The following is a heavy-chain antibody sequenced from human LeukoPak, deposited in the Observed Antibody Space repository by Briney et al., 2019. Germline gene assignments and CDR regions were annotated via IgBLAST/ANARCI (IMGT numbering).Heavy chain of an antibody. V-gene: IGHV3-7*01. D-gene: IGHD6-13*01. CDR1: GFTFSSYW. Sequence: GGSLRLSCAVSGFTFSSYWMNWVRQAPGKGLEWVASIRQDGGEKSYVDSVKGRFTISRDNTRNSLYLQMSSLRAEDTAVYYCARDGTAPGLYFDLWGQGTLVTVSA. J-gene: IGHJ4*01. CDR3: ARDGTAPGLYFDL. CDR2: IRQDGGEK.